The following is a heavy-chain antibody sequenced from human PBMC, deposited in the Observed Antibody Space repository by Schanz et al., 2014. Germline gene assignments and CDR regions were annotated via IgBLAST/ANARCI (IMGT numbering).Heavy chain of an antibody. CDR3: ARDEVYDFWTGYYAR. J-gene: IGHJ4*02. Sequence: QVPLHQWGAGLLKPSETLSLTCAVYGGSLSGYYWSWIRQPPGKGLEWIGEVNHSGDTNYNPSLKSRVTISVDTSKNQLSLKVTSVTAADSAMYYCARDEVYDFWTGYYARWGQGTRVTVSS. CDR2: VNHSGDT. CDR1: GGSLSGYY. D-gene: IGHD3-3*01. V-gene: IGHV4-34*01.